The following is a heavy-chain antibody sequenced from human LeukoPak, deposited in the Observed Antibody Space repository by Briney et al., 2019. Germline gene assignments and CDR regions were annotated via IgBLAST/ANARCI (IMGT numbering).Heavy chain of an antibody. CDR2: IIPIFGTA. Sequence: SXKVSCKASGGTFSSYAISWVRQAPGQGLEWMGGIIPIFGTANYAQKFQGRVTITTDESTSTAYMELSSLRSEDTAVYYCAGTYYYDSSGYYIPFDYWGQGTLVTVSS. V-gene: IGHV1-69*05. CDR3: AGTYYYDSSGYYIPFDY. J-gene: IGHJ4*02. D-gene: IGHD3-22*01. CDR1: GGTFSSYA.